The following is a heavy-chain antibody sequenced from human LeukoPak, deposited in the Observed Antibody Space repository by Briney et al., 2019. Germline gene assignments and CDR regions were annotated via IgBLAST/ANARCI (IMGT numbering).Heavy chain of an antibody. Sequence: GRSLRLSCAASGFTFSSYGMHWVRQAPGKGLEWVAVISNDGSNKYHADSVKGRFTISRDNSKNTPYLQMNSLRAEDTAVYYCAKGVWYGENWGQGALVTVSS. CDR2: ISNDGSNK. D-gene: IGHD3-10*01. CDR3: AKGVWYGEN. V-gene: IGHV3-30*18. J-gene: IGHJ4*02. CDR1: GFTFSSYG.